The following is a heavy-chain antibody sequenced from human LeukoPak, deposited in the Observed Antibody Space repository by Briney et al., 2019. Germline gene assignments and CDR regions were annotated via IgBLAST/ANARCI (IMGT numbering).Heavy chain of an antibody. Sequence: GGSLRLSCVPSGFIFSSYWMNWVRQAPGKGLEWVANIKQDGSEKYYVDSVKGRFTISRDNAKNSLYLQMNSLRAEDTAVYYCARENDFWSGYSPFDYWGQGTLVTVSS. CDR2: IKQDGSEK. V-gene: IGHV3-7*01. CDR3: ARENDFWSGYSPFDY. J-gene: IGHJ4*02. D-gene: IGHD3-3*01. CDR1: GFIFSSYW.